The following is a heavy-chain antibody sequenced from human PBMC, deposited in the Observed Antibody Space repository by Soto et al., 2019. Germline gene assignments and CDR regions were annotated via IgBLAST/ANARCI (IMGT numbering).Heavy chain of an antibody. D-gene: IGHD3-3*01. Sequence: ETLSLTCPVSGGAISCYYWTWIRQPAGKGLEWIGRIYSSGGTKYNPSLKSRVDMSLDMSKNQFSLRLNSVTAADTAVYYCARGQRFSDSFDPWGQGTLVTVSS. V-gene: IGHV4-4*07. CDR3: ARGQRFSDSFDP. J-gene: IGHJ5*02. CDR2: IYSSGGT. CDR1: GGAISCYY.